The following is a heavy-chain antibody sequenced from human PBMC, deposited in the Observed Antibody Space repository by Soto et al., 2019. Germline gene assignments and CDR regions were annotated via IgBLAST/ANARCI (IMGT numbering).Heavy chain of an antibody. D-gene: IGHD6-6*01. V-gene: IGHV1-2*02. CDR1: GYTFTGYY. J-gene: IGHJ5*02. CDR3: ARGMTPALLSSSIAARPYSRFDP. Sequence: ASVKVSCKASGYTFTGYYMHWVRQAPGQGLEWMGWINPNSGGTNYAQKFQGRVTMTRDTSISTAYMELSRLRSDDTAVYYCARGMTPALLSSSIAARPYSRFDPWGQGTLVTVSS. CDR2: INPNSGGT.